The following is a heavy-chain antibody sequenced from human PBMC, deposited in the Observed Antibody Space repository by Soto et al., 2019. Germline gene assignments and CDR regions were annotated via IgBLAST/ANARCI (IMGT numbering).Heavy chain of an antibody. V-gene: IGHV1-18*04. Sequence: ASVKVSCKAAGITHGISWVRQAPGQGLEWMGWISLHNGDTNNAPKLQGRITMTTDTSTSTTYMEMRSLRSDDTAVYYCATDERDDCSSINCHYFDHWGQGTLVTVSS. CDR1: GITHG. CDR3: ATDERDDCSSINCHYFDH. J-gene: IGHJ4*02. D-gene: IGHD2-2*01. CDR2: ISLHNGDT.